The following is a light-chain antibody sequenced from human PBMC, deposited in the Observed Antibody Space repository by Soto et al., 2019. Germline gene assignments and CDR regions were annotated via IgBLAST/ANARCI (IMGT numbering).Light chain of an antibody. Sequence: IQLTQSPSSLSASVGDRVIMTCRASQGISSYLAWYQQKPGKAPTLLIYAASTLETGVPSRFSGSGSGTDFTLTISSLQPEDFATYYCQQLNIYPFTFGPGTKVDIE. V-gene: IGKV1-9*01. CDR1: QGISSY. CDR3: QQLNIYPFT. J-gene: IGKJ3*01. CDR2: AAS.